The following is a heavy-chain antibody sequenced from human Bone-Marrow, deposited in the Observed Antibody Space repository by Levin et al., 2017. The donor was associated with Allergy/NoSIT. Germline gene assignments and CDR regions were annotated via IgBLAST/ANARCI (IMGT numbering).Heavy chain of an antibody. CDR2: IHSRGSA. CDR1: EFIVSSNY. D-gene: IGHD5-12*01. J-gene: IGHJ6*02. V-gene: IGHV3-66*01. Sequence: ETLSLTCAASEFIVSSNYMSWVRQAPGKGLDWVSVIHSRGSAYYADSVKGRFTISRDNSKNTLYLQMNTLRAEDTAVYYCVARSNGLDVWGQGTTVTVSS. CDR3: VARSNGLDV.